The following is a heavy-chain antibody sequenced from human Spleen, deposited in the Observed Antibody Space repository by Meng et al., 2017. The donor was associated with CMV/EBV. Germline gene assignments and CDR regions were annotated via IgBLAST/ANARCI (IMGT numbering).Heavy chain of an antibody. CDR1: RFTLSPYS. D-gene: IGHD3-22*01. Sequence: GGSLRLSCAASRFTLSPYSMNWVRQAPGKGLVWVSRITGDGSRSTYADSVKGRFTISRDNSKNTLYLQMNSLRAEDTAVYYCAKGSMIVVALFSYWGQGTLVTVSS. J-gene: IGHJ4*02. CDR3: AKGSMIVVALFSY. CDR2: ITGDGSRS. V-gene: IGHV3-74*01.